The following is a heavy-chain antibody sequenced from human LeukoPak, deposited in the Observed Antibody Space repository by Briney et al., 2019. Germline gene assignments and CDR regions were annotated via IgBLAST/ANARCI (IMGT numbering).Heavy chain of an antibody. CDR1: GFTFSNYA. CDR3: AKDVYGSGSHVMDY. D-gene: IGHD3-10*01. V-gene: IGHV3-23*01. CDR2: FSVSSGRT. J-gene: IGHJ4*02. Sequence: GGSLRLSCEASGFTFSNYAMNWVRQAPGKGLEWVSAFSVSSGRTYYADSVKGRFTISRDISKNTLFLQMNSLRAEDTAIYYCAKDVYGSGSHVMDYGGQGTLV.